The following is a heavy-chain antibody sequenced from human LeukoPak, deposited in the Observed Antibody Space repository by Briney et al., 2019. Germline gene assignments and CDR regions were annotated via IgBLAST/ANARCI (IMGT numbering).Heavy chain of an antibody. D-gene: IGHD3-10*01. CDR2: ISGSGGST. CDR1: GFTFSSYA. V-gene: IGHV3-23*01. CDR3: AKGGDGSGSYYYYYYYGMDV. J-gene: IGHJ6*04. Sequence: GGSLRLSCAASGFTFSSYAMSWVRQAPGKGLEWVSAISGSGGSTYYADSVKGRFTISRDNSKNTLYLQMNSLRAEDTAVYYCAKGGDGSGSYYYYYYYGMDVWGKGTTVTVSS.